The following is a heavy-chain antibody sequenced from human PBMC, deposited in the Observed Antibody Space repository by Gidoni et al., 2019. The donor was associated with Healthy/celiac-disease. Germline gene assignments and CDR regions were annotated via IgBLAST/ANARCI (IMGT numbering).Heavy chain of an antibody. CDR3: ARDLSVDTAMVIDY. J-gene: IGHJ4*02. D-gene: IGHD5-18*01. CDR1: GFTFSSYS. V-gene: IGHV3-21*01. CDR2: ISSSSSYI. Sequence: EVQLVESGGGLVKPGGSLRLSCAASGFTFSSYSMNWVRQAPGKGREWVSSISSSSSYIYYADSVKGRFTISRDNAKNSLYLQMNSLRADDTAVYYCARDLSVDTAMVIDYWGQGTLVTVSS.